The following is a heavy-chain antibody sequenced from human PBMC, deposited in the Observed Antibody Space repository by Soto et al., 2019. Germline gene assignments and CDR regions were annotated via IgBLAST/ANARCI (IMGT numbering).Heavy chain of an antibody. Sequence: HVQLVESGGGVVQPGRSLRLSCGASGFTFSSYGMHWVRQAPGKGLEWVAVISYDGSNKYYADSVKGRFTISRDNSKNTQYLQMNSLRAEDTAEYYCAKDRTDSHHYYYYGMDVWGQGTTVTVSS. CDR3: AKDRTDSHHYYYYGMDV. CDR2: ISYDGSNK. CDR1: GFTFSSYG. D-gene: IGHD3-3*01. V-gene: IGHV3-30*18. J-gene: IGHJ6*02.